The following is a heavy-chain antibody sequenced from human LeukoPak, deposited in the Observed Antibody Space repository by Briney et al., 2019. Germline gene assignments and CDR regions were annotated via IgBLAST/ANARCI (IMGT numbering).Heavy chain of an antibody. J-gene: IGHJ4*02. V-gene: IGHV3-48*03. CDR1: GFTFSTYE. Sequence: GGSLRLSCAASGFTFSTYEMNWVRQAPGKGLEWVSYISRSGSTIYYADSVKGRFTTSRDNAKNSLCLQMNSLRAEDTAVYYCARVRRDAYNLGDYWGQGTLVSVSS. CDR2: ISRSGSTI. D-gene: IGHD5-24*01. CDR3: ARVRRDAYNLGDY.